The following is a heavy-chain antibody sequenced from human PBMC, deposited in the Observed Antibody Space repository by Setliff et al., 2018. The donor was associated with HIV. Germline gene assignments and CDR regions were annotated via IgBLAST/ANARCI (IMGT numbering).Heavy chain of an antibody. CDR2: ISAYSGNR. V-gene: IGHV1-18*01. CDR3: AADPQTGTTSYDAFDI. Sequence: ASVKVSCKASGYTLGDYGMTWVRQAPGQGLEWMAWISAYSGNRKFAQKFQERVTITRDMSTSRAYMELSGLRTEDTAVYYCAADPQTGTTSYDAFDIWGQGTVVTVSS. D-gene: IGHD1-7*01. CDR1: GYTLGDYG. J-gene: IGHJ3*02.